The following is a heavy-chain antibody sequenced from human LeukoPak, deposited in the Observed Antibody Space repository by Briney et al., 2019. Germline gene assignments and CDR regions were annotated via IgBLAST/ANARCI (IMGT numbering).Heavy chain of an antibody. CDR3: ARGDGSGSYSPGWVDY. D-gene: IGHD3-10*01. CDR2: IYPGDSDT. CDR1: GYSFTSYW. V-gene: IGHV5-51*01. Sequence: GESLKISCKGSGYSFTSYWIGWVRQMPGKGLEWMGIIYPGDSDTRYSPSFKGQVTISADKSISTAYLQWSSLKASDTAMYYCARGDGSGSYSPGWVDYWGQGTLVTVSS. J-gene: IGHJ4*02.